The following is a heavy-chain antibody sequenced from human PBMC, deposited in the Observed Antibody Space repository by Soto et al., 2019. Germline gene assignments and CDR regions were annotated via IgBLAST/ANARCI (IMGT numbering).Heavy chain of an antibody. CDR1: GASINNYY. V-gene: IGHV4-59*08. CDR3: ARQTFGSDFFYGMDV. D-gene: IGHD3-10*01. J-gene: IGHJ6*02. Sequence: LSLTCTVSGASINNYYWSWIRQPPGRGLEWIGYIYYTGSTTYSPSLQGRVTISVGTSKSQFSLKLSSMTAADTAVYYCARQTFGSDFFYGMDVWGQGTTVTVSS. CDR2: IYYTGST.